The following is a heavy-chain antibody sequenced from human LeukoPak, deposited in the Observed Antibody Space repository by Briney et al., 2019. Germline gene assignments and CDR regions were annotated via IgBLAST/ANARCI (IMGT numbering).Heavy chain of an antibody. V-gene: IGHV4-38-2*02. CDR3: ARQTIYSTMDV. CDR1: GYSISSGYY. J-gene: IGHJ6*03. CDR2: IYHSGST. Sequence: SETLSLTCTVSGYSISSGYYWGWIRQPPGKGLEWIGSIYHSGSTYYNPSLKSRVTISVDTSKNQFSLKLSSVTAADTAVYYCARQTIYSTMDVWGKGTTVTVSS. D-gene: IGHD2-21*01.